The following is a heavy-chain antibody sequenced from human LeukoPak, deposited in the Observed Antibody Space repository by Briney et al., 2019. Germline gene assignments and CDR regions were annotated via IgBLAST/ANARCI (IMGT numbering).Heavy chain of an antibody. D-gene: IGHD5-18*01. CDR2: IYYSGST. Sequence: SQTLSLTCTVSGGSISSGDYYWSWIRQPPGKGLEWIGYIYYSGSTNYNPSLKSRVTISVDTSKNQFSLKLSSVTAADTAVYYCASASVDTAMVTGPYYYYYMDVWGKGPRSPSP. J-gene: IGHJ6*03. CDR3: ASASVDTAMVTGPYYYYYMDV. CDR1: GGSISSGDYY. V-gene: IGHV4-61*08.